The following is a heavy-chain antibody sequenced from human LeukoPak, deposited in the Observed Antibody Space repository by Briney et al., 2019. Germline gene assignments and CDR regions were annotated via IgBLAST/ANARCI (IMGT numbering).Heavy chain of an antibody. Sequence: GASVKVSCKASGYTFTSYAMNWVRQAPGQGLEWMGWINTNTGNPTYAQGFTGRFVFSLDTSVSTAYLQISSLKAEDTAVYYCARVDYVWRSYRGVYFDYWGQGTLVTVSS. J-gene: IGHJ4*02. CDR1: GYTFTSYA. CDR2: INTNTGNP. D-gene: IGHD3-16*02. V-gene: IGHV7-4-1*02. CDR3: ARVDYVWRSYRGVYFDY.